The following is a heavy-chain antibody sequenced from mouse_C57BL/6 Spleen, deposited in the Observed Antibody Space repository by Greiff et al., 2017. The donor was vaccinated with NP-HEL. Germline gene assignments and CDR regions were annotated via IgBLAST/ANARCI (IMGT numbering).Heavy chain of an antibody. D-gene: IGHD2-5*01. CDR2: IYPSDSET. Sequence: QVQLQQPGAELVRPGSSVKLSCKASGYTFTSYWLDWVKQRPGQGLEWIGNIYPSDSETHYNQQFKDKATLTVDKSSSTAYMQLSSLTSEDSAVYYCARTPYSNWYFDVWGTGTTVTVSS. CDR1: GYTFTSYW. CDR3: ARTPYSNWYFDV. V-gene: IGHV1-61*01. J-gene: IGHJ1*03.